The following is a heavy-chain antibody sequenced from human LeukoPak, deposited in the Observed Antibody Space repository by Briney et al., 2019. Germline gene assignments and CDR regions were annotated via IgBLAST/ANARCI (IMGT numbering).Heavy chain of an antibody. CDR2: INHSGST. V-gene: IGHV4-34*01. CDR1: GGSFSGYY. Sequence: PSETLSLTCAVYGGSFSGYYWSWIRQPPGKGLEWIGEINHSGSTNYNPSLKSRVTISVDTSKNQFSLKLSSVTAADTAVYYCARGLRWYFDLWGRDTLVTVSS. J-gene: IGHJ2*01. CDR3: ARGLRWYFDL.